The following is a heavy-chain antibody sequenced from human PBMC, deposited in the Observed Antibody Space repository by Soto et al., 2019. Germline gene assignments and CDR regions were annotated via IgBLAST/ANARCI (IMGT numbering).Heavy chain of an antibody. V-gene: IGHV4-30-2*01. CDR1: GGSISSGGYS. CDR2: IYHSGST. J-gene: IGHJ4*02. Sequence: PSETLSLTCAVSGGSISSGGYSWSWIRQPPGKGLGWIGYIYHSGSTYYNPSLKSRVTISVDRSKNQFSLKLSSVTAADTAVYYCARTHESYFDYWGQGTLVTVSS. CDR3: ARTHESYFDY.